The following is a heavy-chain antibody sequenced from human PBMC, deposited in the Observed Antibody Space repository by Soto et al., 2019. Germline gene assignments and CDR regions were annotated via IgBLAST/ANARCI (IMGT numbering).Heavy chain of an antibody. CDR1: GGSISSGGYY. V-gene: IGHV4-31*03. Sequence: SETLSLTCTVSGGSISSGGYYWSWIRQHPGRGLEWIGYIYYSGRTYYNPSLHSRVSIAVDTTENQFSLKLTSVTAADTSVYYCARGSFSSSSSWFDPWGRGTLVTVSS. J-gene: IGHJ5*02. D-gene: IGHD6-6*01. CDR2: IYYSGRT. CDR3: ARGSFSSSSSWFDP.